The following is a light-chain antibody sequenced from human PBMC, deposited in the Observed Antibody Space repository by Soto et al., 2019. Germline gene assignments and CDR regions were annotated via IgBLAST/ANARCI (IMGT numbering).Light chain of an antibody. CDR3: QHYNSYSEA. Sequence: IQLTPSRCSLSAFVGDRVTLNCRASQGISNELGWYQQRPGKAPKVLMYGASTLQSGVPSRFSGSGSGTEFTLTISSLQPDDFATYYCQHYNSYSEAFGQGTKVDIK. CDR1: QGISNE. CDR2: GAS. J-gene: IGKJ1*01. V-gene: IGKV1-17*01.